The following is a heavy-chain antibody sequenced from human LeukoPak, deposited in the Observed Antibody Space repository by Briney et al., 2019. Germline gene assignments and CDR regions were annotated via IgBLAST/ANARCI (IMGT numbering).Heavy chain of an antibody. Sequence: SETLSLTCAVCGGSFSGYYWSWIRQPPGKGLERIGEINHSGSTNYNPSLKSRVTISVDTSKNQFSLKLSSVTAADTAVYYCARLVGYSSSWYRVNWFDPWGQGTLVTVSS. V-gene: IGHV4-34*01. CDR2: INHSGST. CDR3: ARLVGYSSSWYRVNWFDP. CDR1: GGSFSGYY. J-gene: IGHJ5*02. D-gene: IGHD6-13*01.